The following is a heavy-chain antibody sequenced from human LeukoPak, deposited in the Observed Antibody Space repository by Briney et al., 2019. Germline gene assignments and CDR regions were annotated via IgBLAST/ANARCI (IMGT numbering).Heavy chain of an antibody. V-gene: IGHV4-39*07. Sequence: SETLSLTCTVSGGSISSSSYYWGWIRQPPGKGLEWIGSIYYSGSTYYNPSLKSRVTISVDTSKNQFSLKLSSVTAADTAVYYCARDPFGFLTGPNWFDPWGQGTLVTVSS. CDR3: ARDPFGFLTGPNWFDP. CDR1: GGSISSSSYY. D-gene: IGHD3-9*01. CDR2: IYYSGST. J-gene: IGHJ5*02.